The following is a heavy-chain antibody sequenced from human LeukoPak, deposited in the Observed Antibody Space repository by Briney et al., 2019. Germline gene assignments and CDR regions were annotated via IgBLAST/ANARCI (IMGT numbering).Heavy chain of an antibody. V-gene: IGHV4-39*07. CDR3: ARDRKYGSESLRRLDY. J-gene: IGHJ4*02. D-gene: IGHD3-10*01. CDR2: ILYDGST. Sequence: PSETLSLTCTVSGGSISSSSNFWAWIRQPPGKGLEWIANILYDGSTYYSPSLKSRVTISVDTSKNQFSLKLSSVTVADTAVYYCARDRKYGSESLRRLDYWGQGTLVTVSS. CDR1: GGSISSSSNF.